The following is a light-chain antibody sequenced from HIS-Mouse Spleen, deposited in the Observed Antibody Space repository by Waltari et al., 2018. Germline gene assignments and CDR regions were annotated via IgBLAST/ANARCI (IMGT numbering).Light chain of an antibody. CDR3: QQYYSTPYT. V-gene: IGKV4-1*01. J-gene: IGKJ2*01. Sequence: DIVMTQSPDSLAVSLGERATINCKSSQSVLYSSNNKNYLAWYQQKPGQPPKLLIYWASTRESRVPDRISCSGSGTDFTLTHSSLQAEDVAVYYCQQYYSTPYTFGQGTKLEIK. CDR2: WAS. CDR1: QSVLYSSNNKNY.